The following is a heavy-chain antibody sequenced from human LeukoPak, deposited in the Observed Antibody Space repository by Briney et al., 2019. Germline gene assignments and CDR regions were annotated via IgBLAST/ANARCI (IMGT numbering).Heavy chain of an antibody. Sequence: SETLSLTCTVSGGSISSSSYSWGWIRQPPGKGLEWIGSIYYSGSTYYHPSLKSRVTISVDTSKNQFSLKLSSVTAADTAVYYRARAYSSGENSLYYWGQGTLVTVSS. D-gene: IGHD6-19*01. CDR3: ARAYSSGENSLYY. J-gene: IGHJ4*02. CDR2: IYYSGST. CDR1: GGSISSSSYS. V-gene: IGHV4-39*01.